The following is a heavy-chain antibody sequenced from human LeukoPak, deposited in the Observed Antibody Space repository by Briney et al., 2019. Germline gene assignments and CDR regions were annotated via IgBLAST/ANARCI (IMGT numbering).Heavy chain of an antibody. V-gene: IGHV3-11*01. CDR2: ISSGGSTI. Sequence: KSGGSLRLSCAVSGFTFSDYYMSWIRQAPGKGLEWVSYISSGGSTISHADSVKGRFTISRDNSKNTLYLQMNSLRAEDTAVYYCAKRVLGAVAEEAFDIWGQGTMVTVSS. J-gene: IGHJ3*02. CDR3: AKRVLGAVAEEAFDI. CDR1: GFTFSDYY. D-gene: IGHD6-19*01.